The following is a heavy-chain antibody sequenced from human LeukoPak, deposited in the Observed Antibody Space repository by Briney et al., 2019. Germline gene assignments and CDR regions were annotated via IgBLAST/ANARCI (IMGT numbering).Heavy chain of an antibody. D-gene: IGHD6-13*01. Sequence: GGSLRLSCAASGFTFSSYGMHWVRQAPGKGLEWVAVISYDGSNKYYADSVKGRFTISRDNSKNTLYLQMNSLRAEDTAVYYCAKEAYSSSWYRVDAFDIWGQGTMVTISS. V-gene: IGHV3-30*18. CDR2: ISYDGSNK. J-gene: IGHJ3*02. CDR1: GFTFSSYG. CDR3: AKEAYSSSWYRVDAFDI.